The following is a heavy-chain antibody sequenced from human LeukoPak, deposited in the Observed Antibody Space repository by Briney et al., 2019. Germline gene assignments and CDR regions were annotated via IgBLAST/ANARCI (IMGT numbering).Heavy chain of an antibody. CDR2: IIPILGIA. CDR1: GGTFSSYA. D-gene: IGHD1-26*01. Sequence: SVKVSCKASGGTFSSYAISWVRQAPGQGLEWMGRIIPILGIANYAQKFQGRVTITADKSTSTAYMELSSLRSEDTAVYYCARDLRSYSDAFDIWGQGTMVTVSS. J-gene: IGHJ3*02. V-gene: IGHV1-69*04. CDR3: ARDLRSYSDAFDI.